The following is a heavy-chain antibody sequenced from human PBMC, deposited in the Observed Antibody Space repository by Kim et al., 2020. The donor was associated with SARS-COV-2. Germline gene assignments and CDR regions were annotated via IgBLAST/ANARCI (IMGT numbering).Heavy chain of an antibody. D-gene: IGHD3-10*01. J-gene: IGHJ4*02. CDR2: IYHSGST. CDR1: GGSISSSNW. V-gene: IGHV4-4*02. CDR3: ARDRYYGSGSLGY. Sequence: SETLSLTCAVSGGSISSSNWWSWVRQPPGKGLEWIGEIYHSGSTNYNPSLKSRVTISVDKSKNQFSLKLSSVTAADTAVYYCARDRYYGSGSLGYWGQGTLVTVSS.